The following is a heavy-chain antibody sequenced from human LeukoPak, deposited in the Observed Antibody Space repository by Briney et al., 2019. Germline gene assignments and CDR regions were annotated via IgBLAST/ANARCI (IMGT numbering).Heavy chain of an antibody. CDR3: ARGRGGPPFDY. D-gene: IGHD3-10*01. J-gene: IGHJ4*02. Sequence: GGSLRLSCAASGFNFRAYGMHWVRQAPGQGLEYVAAISADGGATWHSNSVNGRFTISRDTSKNTLYLQMGRLKTEDTALYYCARGRGGPPFDYWGQGILVTVSS. CDR2: ISADGGAT. CDR1: GFNFRAYG. V-gene: IGHV3-64*01.